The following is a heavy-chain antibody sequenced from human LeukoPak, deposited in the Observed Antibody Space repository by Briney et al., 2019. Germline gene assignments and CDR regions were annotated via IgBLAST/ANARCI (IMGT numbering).Heavy chain of an antibody. CDR1: GFTFSTYW. J-gene: IGHJ4*02. V-gene: IGHV3-7*05. D-gene: IGHD2-15*01. CDR3: ARGRYCSGGSCWFDY. Sequence: GGSLRLSCAASGFTFSTYWMSWVRQAPGKGLEWVANIRHDGSEKYYVDSVKGRFTISRDNAKNSLYLQMNSLRAEDTAVYYCARGRYCSGGSCWFDYWGQGTLVTVSS. CDR2: IRHDGSEK.